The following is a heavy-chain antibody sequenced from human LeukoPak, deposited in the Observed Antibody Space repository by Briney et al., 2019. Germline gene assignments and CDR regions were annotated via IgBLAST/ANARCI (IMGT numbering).Heavy chain of an antibody. J-gene: IGHJ5*02. CDR3: ARALERYYDYVWGSYSSWFDP. Sequence: SETLSLTCAVYGGSFSGYYWSWIRQPPGKGLEWIGEINHSGSTNYNPSLKSRVTISVDTSKNQFSLKLSSVTAADTAVYYCARALERYYDYVWGSYSSWFDPWGQGTLVTVSS. D-gene: IGHD3-16*01. V-gene: IGHV4-34*01. CDR1: GGSFSGYY. CDR2: INHSGST.